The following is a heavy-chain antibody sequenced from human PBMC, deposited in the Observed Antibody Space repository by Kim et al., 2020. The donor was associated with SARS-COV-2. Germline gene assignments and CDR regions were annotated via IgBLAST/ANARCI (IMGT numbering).Heavy chain of an antibody. CDR2: NYYNGST. V-gene: IGHV4-59*01. J-gene: IGHJ5*02. CDR3: ARGGDWFDP. D-gene: IGHD3-16*01. CDR1: GGSISSYY. Sequence: SETLSLTCTVSGGSISSYYWSWIRQPPAKGLEWIGYNYYNGSTNYNPSLKSRVTISVDTSKNQFSLKLNSVTAADTAVYYCARGGDWFDPWGQGTQVTVS.